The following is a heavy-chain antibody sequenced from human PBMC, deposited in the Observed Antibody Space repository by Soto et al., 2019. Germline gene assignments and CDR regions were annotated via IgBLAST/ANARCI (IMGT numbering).Heavy chain of an antibody. CDR2: INPNSGGT. D-gene: IGHD2-2*01. CDR3: ARGVIVVVPAAHRALYMDV. V-gene: IGHV1-2*04. J-gene: IGHJ6*03. Sequence: ASVKVSCKASGYTFTGYYMHWVRQAPGQGLEWMGWINPNSGGTNYAQKFQGWVTMTRDTSISTAYMELSRLRSDDTAVYYCARGVIVVVPAAHRALYMDVWGKGTTVTVSS. CDR1: GYTFTGYY.